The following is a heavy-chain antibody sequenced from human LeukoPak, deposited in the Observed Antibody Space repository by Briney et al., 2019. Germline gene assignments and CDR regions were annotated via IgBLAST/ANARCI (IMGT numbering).Heavy chain of an antibody. Sequence: SETLSLTCAVSGYSISSGYYWGWIRQPPGKGLEWIGSIYHSGSTYYNPSLKSRVTISVDTSKNQFSLKLSSVTAADTAVYYCARDEYSSGWTDAFDIWGQGTMVTVSS. CDR1: GYSISSGYY. CDR2: IYHSGST. D-gene: IGHD6-19*01. J-gene: IGHJ3*02. CDR3: ARDEYSSGWTDAFDI. V-gene: IGHV4-38-2*02.